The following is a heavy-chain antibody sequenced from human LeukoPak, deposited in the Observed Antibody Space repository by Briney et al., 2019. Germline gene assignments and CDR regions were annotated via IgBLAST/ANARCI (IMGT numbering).Heavy chain of an antibody. V-gene: IGHV4-34*01. Sequence: SETLSLTCAVYGGSFSGYYRRWIRQPPGEGLEWIGEINQSGSTNYNPSSKSRVTISVDTSKKQFSRKRNSVPAADTAVYYWPRVAYYYDSGSYYNQYWYYYGMDVWGQGTTVTVSS. CDR2: INQSGST. CDR1: GGSFSGYY. CDR3: PRVAYYYDSGSYYNQYWYYYGMDV. D-gene: IGHD3-10*01. J-gene: IGHJ6*02.